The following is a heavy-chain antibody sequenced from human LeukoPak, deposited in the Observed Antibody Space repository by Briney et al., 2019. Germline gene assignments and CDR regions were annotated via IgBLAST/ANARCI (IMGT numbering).Heavy chain of an antibody. D-gene: IGHD4-11*01. Sequence: GESLKISCKRSGYSFTSYWIGWVRQMPGKGLEWMGIIYPGDSDTRYSPSFQGQVTISADKSISTAYLQWSSLKASDTAMYYCARLPGGVTTYYYYMDVWGKGTTVTVSS. CDR3: ARLPGGVTTYYYYMDV. J-gene: IGHJ6*03. CDR1: GYSFTSYW. V-gene: IGHV5-51*01. CDR2: IYPGDSDT.